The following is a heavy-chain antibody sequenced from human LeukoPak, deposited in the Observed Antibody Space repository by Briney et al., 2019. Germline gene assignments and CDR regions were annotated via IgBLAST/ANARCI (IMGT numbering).Heavy chain of an antibody. CDR3: ARGGSPFCISPSCQGAFDS. J-gene: IGHJ4*02. V-gene: IGHV4-59*01. CDR2: IHCSGSP. Sequence: SETLSLTCTVSGGSISSYYWSWVRQPPGKGLEWVGYIHCSGSPNYNPSLKSRVTISVDTSKNHFSLNLSSVTAADTAVYYCARGGSPFCISPSCQGAFDSWGQGTLVTVSS. D-gene: IGHD2-2*01. CDR1: GGSISSYY.